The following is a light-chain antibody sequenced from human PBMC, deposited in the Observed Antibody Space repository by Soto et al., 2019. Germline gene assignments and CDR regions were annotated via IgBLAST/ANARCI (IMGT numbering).Light chain of an antibody. CDR3: QQYGSSPWT. V-gene: IGKV3-20*01. J-gene: IGKJ1*01. Sequence: EIVLTQSPGTLSLSPGERATLSCRASQSVTSTHLAWYQQKPGQAPRLLIYGASSRATVIPDRFSGSGSGTGFTLTISRLEPEDLAVYYCQQYGSSPWTFGQGTKVEIK. CDR1: QSVTSTH. CDR2: GAS.